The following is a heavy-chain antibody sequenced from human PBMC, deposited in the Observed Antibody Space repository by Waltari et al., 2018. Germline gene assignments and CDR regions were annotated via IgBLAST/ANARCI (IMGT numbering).Heavy chain of an antibody. J-gene: IGHJ3*01. D-gene: IGHD1-7*01. V-gene: IGHV3-53*01. Sequence: EVQLVESGGGLIQPGGSLRLSCAASGFPVASNYMSWVRQAPGKGLEWVSMIYTSGGTFHADSVKGRFTISRDKSTNTVYLQMNNLRAEDTAVYYCASSGTITYSALDFWGQGTMVTVSS. CDR3: ASSGTITYSALDF. CDR1: GFPVASNY. CDR2: IYTSGGT.